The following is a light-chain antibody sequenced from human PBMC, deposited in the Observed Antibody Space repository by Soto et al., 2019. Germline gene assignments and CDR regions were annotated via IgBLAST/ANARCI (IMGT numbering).Light chain of an antibody. CDR3: QQLNSYWLT. V-gene: IGKV1-5*03. CDR1: QTISSW. CDR2: KAS. J-gene: IGKJ4*01. Sequence: DIQITQPPTTLPEPEGDRVTNTRQASQTISSWLAWYQQKPGKAPKLLIYKASTLKSGVPSRFSGSGSGTEFTLTISSLQPDDFATYYCQQLNSYWLTFGGGTKVDIK.